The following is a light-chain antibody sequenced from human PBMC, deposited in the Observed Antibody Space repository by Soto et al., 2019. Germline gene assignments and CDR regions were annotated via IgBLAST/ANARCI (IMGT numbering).Light chain of an antibody. Sequence: DIQMTQSPSTLSASVGDRVTITCRASQSISSWLAWYQQKSGKAPELLIYDASTLETGVPSRFSGSASGTEFPLTINSLQPEDFAIYYCQQYYSFSTFGQGTKVDIK. J-gene: IGKJ1*01. CDR2: DAS. CDR3: QQYYSFST. V-gene: IGKV1-5*01. CDR1: QSISSW.